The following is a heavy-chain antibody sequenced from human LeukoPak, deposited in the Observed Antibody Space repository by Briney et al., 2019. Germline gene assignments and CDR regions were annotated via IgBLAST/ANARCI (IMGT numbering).Heavy chain of an antibody. CDR1: GGSISSYY. D-gene: IGHD7-27*01. Sequence: SETLSLTCTVSGGSISSYYWSWIRQPAGKGLEWIGRIYTSGITNYNPSLKSRVTMSVDTSKNQFSLKLSSVTAADTAVYYCARDRLSLGAFAIWGKGTMVTVSS. CDR2: IYTSGIT. CDR3: ARDRLSLGAFAI. V-gene: IGHV4-4*07. J-gene: IGHJ3*02.